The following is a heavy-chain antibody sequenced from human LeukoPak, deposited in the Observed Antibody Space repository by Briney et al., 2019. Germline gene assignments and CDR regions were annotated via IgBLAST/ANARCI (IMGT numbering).Heavy chain of an antibody. CDR2: IWYDGSNK. V-gene: IGHV3-33*01. D-gene: IGHD1-26*01. CDR3: ARDFSGSWGVSY. Sequence: GGPLRLSCAASGFTFSSYGMHWVRQAPGKGLEWVALIWYDGSNKYYADSVKGRFTISRDNSKNTLYLQMNSLRAEDTAVYYCARDFSGSWGVSYWGQGTRVTVSS. CDR1: GFTFSSYG. J-gene: IGHJ4*02.